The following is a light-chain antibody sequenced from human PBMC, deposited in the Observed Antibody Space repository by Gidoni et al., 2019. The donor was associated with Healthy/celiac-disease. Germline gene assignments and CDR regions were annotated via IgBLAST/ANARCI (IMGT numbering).Light chain of an antibody. CDR2: DVS. CDR1: SGDVGGYNY. CDR3: SSYTSSSTRV. V-gene: IGLV2-14*03. Sequence: QNALTQPASISGSPGQSITISCTGTSGDVGGYNYVSWYQQNPGKAPKLMFYDVSIRPSVVSNRFSGSKSGNTASLTISGLHAEDEADYYCSSYTSSSTRVFGTVTKVTVL. J-gene: IGLJ1*01.